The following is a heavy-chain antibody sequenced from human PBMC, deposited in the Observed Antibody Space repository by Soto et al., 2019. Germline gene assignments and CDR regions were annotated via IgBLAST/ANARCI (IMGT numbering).Heavy chain of an antibody. D-gene: IGHD1-26*01. CDR2: IYYSGNT. CDR3: ARGDIVAAGEPCFAY. V-gene: IGHV4-30-4*01. CDR1: GGSINSDDYY. Sequence: QVQLQESGPGLVKPSQTLSLTCTVSGGSINSDDYYWSWIHQPPGKGLEWIGYIYYSGNTYYNPSLKSRLTISLDTSKNQFSLNLTSVTAADTALYYCARGDIVAAGEPCFAYWGQGTLVTVSS. J-gene: IGHJ4*02.